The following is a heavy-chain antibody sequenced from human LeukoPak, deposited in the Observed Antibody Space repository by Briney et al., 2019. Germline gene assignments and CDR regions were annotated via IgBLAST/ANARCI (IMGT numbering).Heavy chain of an antibody. J-gene: IGHJ4*02. D-gene: IGHD6-6*01. Sequence: GGSLRLSCAASGFTFSNYWMHWVRQGPGKGLVWVSRISPDGSSTTYADSVKGRFIISRDNAQNTVYLQMSSLRLEDTAVYYSAREYSSSSGRAFDYWGQGTLVTASS. CDR3: AREYSSSSGRAFDY. CDR1: GFTFSNYW. CDR2: ISPDGSST. V-gene: IGHV3-74*01.